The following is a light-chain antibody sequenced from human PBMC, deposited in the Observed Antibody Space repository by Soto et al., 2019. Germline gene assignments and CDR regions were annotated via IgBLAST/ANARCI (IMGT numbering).Light chain of an antibody. CDR1: QSVTSY. V-gene: IGKV3-11*01. CDR3: QQRSSWPIT. Sequence: EMTQSPATLSLSPWEIATLSCRASQSVTSYLAWYQQRPGQAPRLLINDASRRATGIPDRFSGSGSGADFTLTISSLEPEDFAVYYCQQRSSWPITFGQGTRLEI. J-gene: IGKJ5*01. CDR2: DAS.